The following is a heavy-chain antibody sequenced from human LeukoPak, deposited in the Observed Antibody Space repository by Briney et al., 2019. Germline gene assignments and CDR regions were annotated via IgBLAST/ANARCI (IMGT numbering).Heavy chain of an antibody. CDR3: ARGASRADY. CDR2: ISSISSYI. Sequence: PGGSLRLSCAASGFTFRSYNMNWVRQAPGKRPEWVSSISSISSYIYYADSVKGRFTISRDNAKNSLYLQMKSLRAEDTALYYCARGASRADYWGQGTLVTVSS. CDR1: GFTFRSYN. J-gene: IGHJ4*02. V-gene: IGHV3-21*01.